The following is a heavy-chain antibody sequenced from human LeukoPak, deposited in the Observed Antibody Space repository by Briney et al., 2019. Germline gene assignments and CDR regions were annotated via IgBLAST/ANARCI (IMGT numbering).Heavy chain of an antibody. Sequence: SQTLALTCAISGDSVSSNDAAWNWIRQSPSRGLEWLGRTFYRSKWYYDSAVSVKSRITINPDTSKNQFSLQLNSVTPEDTAVYYCARENTLVRGTRNPFDYWGRGTLVTVSS. J-gene: IGHJ4*02. V-gene: IGHV6-1*01. CDR2: TFYRSKWYY. D-gene: IGHD3-10*01. CDR1: GDSVSSNDAA. CDR3: ARENTLVRGTRNPFDY.